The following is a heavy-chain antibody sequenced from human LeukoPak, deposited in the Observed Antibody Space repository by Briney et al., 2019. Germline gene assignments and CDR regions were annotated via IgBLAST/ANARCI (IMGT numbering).Heavy chain of an antibody. D-gene: IGHD2-8*02. CDR3: AKARIVLRIGSIHW. Sequence: GGSLTRYCSASGFTFSCFAMIWLRQAPGKGLEGVSTINDGDSSTFHPDSVKGRITISRDNAKDTLYLQMHSLRANDAAYYYCAKARIVLRIGSIHWWGQGTLVTVPS. CDR1: GFTFSCFA. V-gene: IGHV3-23*01. J-gene: IGHJ4*02. CDR2: INDGDSST.